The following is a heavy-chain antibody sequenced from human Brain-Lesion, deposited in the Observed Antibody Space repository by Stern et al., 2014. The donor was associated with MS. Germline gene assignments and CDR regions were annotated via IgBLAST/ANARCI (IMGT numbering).Heavy chain of an antibody. V-gene: IGHV4-39*01. D-gene: IGHD1-26*01. CDR2: IYYSGFT. Sequence: VQLVESGPGLVKPSETLSLTCTVSGGSISSSTYYWAWIRQPPGKGLEWIGNIYYSGFTHYNPSLKSRFTISVDMSKNQFSLKLSSVTAADTAIYYCARHDSVPRPSQLYSARDRGPGYFDYWGQGTLVTVSS. CDR1: GGSISSSTYY. J-gene: IGHJ4*02. CDR3: ARHDSVPRPSQLYSARDRGPGYFDY.